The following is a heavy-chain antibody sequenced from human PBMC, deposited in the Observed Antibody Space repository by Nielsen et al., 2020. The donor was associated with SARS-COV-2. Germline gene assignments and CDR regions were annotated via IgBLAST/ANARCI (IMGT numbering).Heavy chain of an antibody. D-gene: IGHD2-2*01. CDR3: ARFSLVPAAISSDYFYMDV. Sequence: GESLKISCKGSGYSFTSYWIGWVRQMPGKGLEWMGIIYPGDSDTRYSPSFQGQVTISADKSLSTAYLQWSSLKASDTAMYFCARFSLVPAAISSDYFYMDVWGKGTTVTVSS. J-gene: IGHJ6*03. V-gene: IGHV5-51*01. CDR2: IYPGDSDT. CDR1: GYSFTSYW.